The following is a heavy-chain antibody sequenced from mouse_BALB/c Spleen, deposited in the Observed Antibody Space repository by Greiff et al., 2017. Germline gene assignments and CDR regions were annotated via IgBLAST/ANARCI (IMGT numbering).Heavy chain of an antibody. V-gene: IGHV7-3*02. CDR3: ARDRPYFFDY. Sequence: EVQLVESGGGLVQPGGSLRLSCATSGFTFTDYYMSWVRQPPGKALEWLGFIRNKANGYTTEYSASVKGRFTISRDNSQSILYLQMNTLRAEDSATYYCARDRPYFFDYWGQGTTLTVSS. CDR2: IRNKANGYTT. CDR1: GFTFTDYY. J-gene: IGHJ2*01.